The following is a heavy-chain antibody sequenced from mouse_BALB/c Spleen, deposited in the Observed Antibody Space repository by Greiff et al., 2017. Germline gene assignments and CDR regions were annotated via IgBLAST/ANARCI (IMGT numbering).Heavy chain of an antibody. CDR3: ARDTPLRYSAWFAY. J-gene: IGHJ3*01. V-gene: IGHV2-9*02. D-gene: IGHD2-14*01. CDR2: IWAGGST. Sequence: QVKLVESGPGLVAPSQSLSITCTVSGFSLTSYGVHWVRQPPGKGLEWLGVIWAGGSTNYNSALMSRLSISKDNSKSQVFLKMNSLQTDDTAMYYCARDTPLRYSAWFAYWGQGTLVTVSA. CDR1: GFSLTSYG.